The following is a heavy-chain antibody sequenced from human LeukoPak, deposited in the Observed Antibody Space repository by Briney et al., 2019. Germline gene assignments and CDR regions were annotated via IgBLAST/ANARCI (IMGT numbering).Heavy chain of an antibody. CDR2: ISYDGSNK. CDR3: ARDGGVSSSWADY. Sequence: GGSLRLSCAASGFTFSSYAMHWVRQAPGKGLEWVAVISYDGSNKYYADSVKGRFTISRDNSKNTLYLQMNSLRAEDTAGYYCARDGGVSSSWADYWGQGTLVTVSS. J-gene: IGHJ4*02. D-gene: IGHD6-13*01. V-gene: IGHV3-30*04. CDR1: GFTFSSYA.